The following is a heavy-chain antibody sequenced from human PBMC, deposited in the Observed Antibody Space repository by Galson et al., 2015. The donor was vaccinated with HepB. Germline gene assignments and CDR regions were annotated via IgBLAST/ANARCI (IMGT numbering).Heavy chain of an antibody. D-gene: IGHD2-15*01. V-gene: IGHV5-51*03. CDR3: ARGYCSGKTCSGDFDL. CDR2: IYPNDFET. J-gene: IGHJ4*01. CDR1: GYRFINNW. Sequence: QSGAEVEKPGESLRISCKGSGYRFINNWIGWVRQRPWKGLEWIGIIYPNDFETKYSPSLQCHVSFSVPKCLSTAHLQWSSKKASDTASYYCARGYCSGKTCSGDFDLWGHGTLVTVSS.